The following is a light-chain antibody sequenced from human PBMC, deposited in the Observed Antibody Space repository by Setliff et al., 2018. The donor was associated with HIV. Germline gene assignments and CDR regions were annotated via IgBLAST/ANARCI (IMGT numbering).Light chain of an antibody. Sequence: QSALAQPASVSGSPGQSITISCTGTSSDIGGYNYVSWYQQHPSKAPQLVIYDVKDRPSGVSNRFSGSKSGNTASLTISGLQAEDEADYYCSSRIVSSALHVFGTGTKVTVL. J-gene: IGLJ1*01. CDR2: DVK. CDR3: SSRIVSSALHV. V-gene: IGLV2-14*03. CDR1: SSDIGGYNY.